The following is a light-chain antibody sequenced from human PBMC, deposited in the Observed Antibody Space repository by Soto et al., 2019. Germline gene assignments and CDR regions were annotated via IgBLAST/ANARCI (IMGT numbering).Light chain of an antibody. Sequence: EIVMTQSPATLSVSPGERATLSCRASQSVYSNLAWYQQKPGQAPRLLIYGASTRATGVPAKFSASGSGTEFTLTISSLQSEGSAVYYCQQYEIWPSTFGQGTKVEIK. J-gene: IGKJ1*01. CDR2: GAS. CDR1: QSVYSN. CDR3: QQYEIWPST. V-gene: IGKV3-15*01.